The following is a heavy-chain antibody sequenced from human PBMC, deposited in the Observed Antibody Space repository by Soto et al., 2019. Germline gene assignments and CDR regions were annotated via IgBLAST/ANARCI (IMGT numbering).Heavy chain of an antibody. V-gene: IGHV3-23*01. CDR1: GFTFSSYA. CDR2: ISGSGGST. CDR3: ARGGRFLEWLSLYDAFDI. D-gene: IGHD3-3*01. Sequence: GGSLRLSCAASGFTFSSYAMSWVRQAPGKGLEWVSAISGSGGSTYYADSVKGRFTISRDNSKNTLYLQMNSLRAEDTAVYYCARGGRFLEWLSLYDAFDIWGHGTMVTVSS. J-gene: IGHJ3*02.